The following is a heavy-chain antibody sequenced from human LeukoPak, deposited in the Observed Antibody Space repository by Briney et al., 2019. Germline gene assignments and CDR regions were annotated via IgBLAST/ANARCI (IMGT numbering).Heavy chain of an antibody. CDR2: IHHSGST. V-gene: IGHV4-34*01. J-gene: IGHJ6*03. D-gene: IGHD2-15*01. CDR1: GGSFSGYY. CDR3: ARAVVVRNRRYYYYYYYTDV. Sequence: SETLSLTCAVYGGSFSGYYWSWIRQPPGKGLECIVEIHHSGSTNYNPSLKSRVTISVDTSKNQFSLKLSSVTAADTAVYYCARAVVVRNRRYYYYYYYTDVWGKGTTVIVSS.